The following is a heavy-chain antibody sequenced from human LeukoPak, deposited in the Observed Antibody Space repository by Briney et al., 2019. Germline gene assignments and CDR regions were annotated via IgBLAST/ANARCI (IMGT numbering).Heavy chain of an antibody. CDR1: GFTFSNYA. V-gene: IGHV3-53*01. J-gene: IGHJ4*02. D-gene: IGHD6-13*01. CDR2: IYSGGST. CDR3: AREAAAGAAVLDY. Sequence: PGGSLRLSCAASGFTFSNYAMSWVRQAPGKGLEWVSVIYSGGSTYYADSVKGRFTISRDNSKNTLYLQMNSLRAEDTAVYYCAREAAAGAAVLDYWGQGTLVTVSS.